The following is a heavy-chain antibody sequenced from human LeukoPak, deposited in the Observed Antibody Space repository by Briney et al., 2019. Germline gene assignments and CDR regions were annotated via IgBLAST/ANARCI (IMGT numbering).Heavy chain of an antibody. CDR1: GFTFSSFE. D-gene: IGHD6-19*01. V-gene: IGHV3-48*03. CDR2: ISSGGTTM. Sequence: PGGSLRLSCAASGFTFSSFEMNWVRQAPGKGLEWVSYISSGGTTMYYADSVKGRFTISRDNAKNSLYLQMNSLRAEDTAVYYCERDFGGVAGTWYDAFDIWGQGTMVIVSS. CDR3: ERDFGGVAGTWYDAFDI. J-gene: IGHJ3*02.